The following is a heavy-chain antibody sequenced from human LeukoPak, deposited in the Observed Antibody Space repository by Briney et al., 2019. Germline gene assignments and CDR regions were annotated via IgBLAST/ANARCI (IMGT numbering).Heavy chain of an antibody. CDR1: GFTFNTYS. CDR2: ISGSSTTI. CDR3: ARVKGYCSGGSCYAAFDI. J-gene: IGHJ3*02. D-gene: IGHD2-15*01. V-gene: IGHV3-48*01. Sequence: GGSLRLSCAASGFTFNTYSMSWVRQAPGKGLEWVSYISGSSTTIYYADSVKGRFTISRDNAQNSLFLQMNSLRAEDTAVYYCARVKGYCSGGSCYAAFDIWGQGTMVTVSS.